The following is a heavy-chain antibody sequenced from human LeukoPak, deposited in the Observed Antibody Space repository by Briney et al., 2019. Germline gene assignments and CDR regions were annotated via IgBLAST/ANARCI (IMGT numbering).Heavy chain of an antibody. V-gene: IGHV3-23*01. CDR2: ISDSGGST. D-gene: IGHD2-2*01. Sequence: RPGGSLRLSCAASGFTVSSYAMSWVRQAPGKGLEWVSVISDSGGSTYYADSVKGRFTISRDNSKNTLYLQMNSLRAEDTAVYYCAKSRCSSTTCPAGFYWGQGTLVTVSS. CDR3: AKSRCSSTTCPAGFY. CDR1: GFTVSSYA. J-gene: IGHJ4*02.